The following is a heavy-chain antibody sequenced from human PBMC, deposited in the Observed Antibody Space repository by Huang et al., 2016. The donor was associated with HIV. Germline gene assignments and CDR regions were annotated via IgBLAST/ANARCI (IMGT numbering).Heavy chain of an antibody. Sequence: QVQLVESGGGVVQPGRSLRLSCAAAGFSFANYAMHWVRQAPGKRLEWVTFISKDGSSRYYEDSVKGRFTISRDNFKNALYLQMNRLRGDDTAVYYCTREYTVAGALDLWGQGTMVTVSS. D-gene: IGHD5-12*01. V-gene: IGHV3-30-3*01. CDR3: TREYTVAGALDL. J-gene: IGHJ3*01. CDR1: GFSFANYA. CDR2: ISKDGSSR.